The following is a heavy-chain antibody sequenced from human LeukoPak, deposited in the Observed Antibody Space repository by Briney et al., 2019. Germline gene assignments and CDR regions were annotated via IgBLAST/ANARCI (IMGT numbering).Heavy chain of an antibody. V-gene: IGHV3-21*01. CDR2: ISSSSSYI. Sequence: GGSLRLSCAASGFTFGSYSMNWVRQAPGKGLEWVSSISSSSSYIYYADSVKGRFTISRDNAKNSLYLQMNSLRAEDTAVYFCASEYSSGWAVPGYWGQGTLVTVSS. D-gene: IGHD6-19*01. CDR3: ASEYSSGWAVPGY. CDR1: GFTFGSYS. J-gene: IGHJ4*02.